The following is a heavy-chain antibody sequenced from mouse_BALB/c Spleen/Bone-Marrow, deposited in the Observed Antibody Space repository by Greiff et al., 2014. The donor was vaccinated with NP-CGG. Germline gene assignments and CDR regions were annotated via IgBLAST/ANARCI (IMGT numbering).Heavy chain of an antibody. CDR3: AQLGQGY. Sequence: QVQLKQSGAELVKPGTSVKMSCKASGYSFTSHWMHWVKQRPGQGLEWIGDIYPGCDITSYNEKFKSKATLTVDPSSSTAYMQLSSLTSEDSAVYYCAQLGQGYWGQGTTLTVSS. D-gene: IGHD4-1*02. CDR1: GYSFTSHW. V-gene: IGHV1-55*01. J-gene: IGHJ2*01. CDR2: IYPGCDIT.